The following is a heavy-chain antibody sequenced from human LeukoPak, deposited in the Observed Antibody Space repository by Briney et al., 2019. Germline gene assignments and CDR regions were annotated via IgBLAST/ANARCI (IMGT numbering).Heavy chain of an antibody. CDR2: MNPNSGHT. Sequence: ASVKVSCKASGYTFTSYDINWVRQATGQGLEWMGWMNPNSGHTGYAQKFQGRVTMTRDTSISTAYMELSSLRSEDTAVYYCAKVDASGSDNWFDPWGQGTLVTVSS. J-gene: IGHJ5*02. CDR1: GYTFTSYD. V-gene: IGHV1-8*01. CDR3: AKVDASGSDNWFDP. D-gene: IGHD3-10*01.